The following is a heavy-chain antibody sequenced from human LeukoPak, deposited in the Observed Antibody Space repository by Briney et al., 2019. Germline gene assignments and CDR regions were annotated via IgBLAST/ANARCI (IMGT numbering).Heavy chain of an antibody. J-gene: IGHJ4*02. CDR3: ARGILEYSGYDY. V-gene: IGHV3-66*01. Sequence: QPGGSLRLSCAASGFTVSANYLSWVRQAPGKGPEWVSVIYYSGNTYYADSVKGRFTISADNSKNTLYLQMNSLRAEDTAVYYCARGILEYSGYDYWGQGTRVIVSS. D-gene: IGHD5-12*01. CDR1: GFTVSANY. CDR2: IYYSGNT.